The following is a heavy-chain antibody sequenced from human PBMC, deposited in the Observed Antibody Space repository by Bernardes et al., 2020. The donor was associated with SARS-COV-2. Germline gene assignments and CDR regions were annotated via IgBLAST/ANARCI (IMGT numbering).Heavy chain of an antibody. CDR1: GGTFSSYT. CDR2: IIPILGIA. D-gene: IGHD3-10*01. V-gene: IGHV1-69*02. CDR3: ARRPGVRGVMSAYYGMDV. J-gene: IGHJ6*02. Sequence: SVKVSCKASGGTFSSYTISWVRQAPGQGLEWMGRIIPILGIANYAQKFQGRVTITADKSTSTAYMELSSLRSEDTAVYYCARRPGVRGVMSAYYGMDVWGQGTTVTVSS.